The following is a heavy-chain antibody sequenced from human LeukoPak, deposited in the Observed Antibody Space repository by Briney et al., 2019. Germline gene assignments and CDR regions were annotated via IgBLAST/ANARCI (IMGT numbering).Heavy chain of an antibody. Sequence: SETLSLTCTVSGGSIRGGSEYCGWIRQAPGKGLEWIGSIYYSGSTYYNPSLKSRVTISVDTSTNQFSLKLSSVTAADTAVYYCASRRVRRDYGGRYFDYWGQGTLVTVSS. J-gene: IGHJ4*02. CDR2: IYYSGST. V-gene: IGHV4-39*07. CDR1: GGSIRGGSEY. CDR3: ASRRVRRDYGGRYFDY. D-gene: IGHD4-23*01.